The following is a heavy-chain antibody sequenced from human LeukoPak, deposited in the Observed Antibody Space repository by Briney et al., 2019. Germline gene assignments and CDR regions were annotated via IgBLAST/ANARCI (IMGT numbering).Heavy chain of an antibody. V-gene: IGHV3-49*04. Sequence: GRSLRLSCTASGFAFGDYAMSWVRQAPGKGLEWVGFIRSKAYGGTTEYAASVKGRFTISRDDSKSIAYLQMNSLKTEDTAVYYCTVRYFDWLSLYYYSMDVWGKGTTVTVSS. J-gene: IGHJ6*04. CDR3: TVRYFDWLSLYYYSMDV. D-gene: IGHD3-9*01. CDR2: IRSKAYGGTT. CDR1: GFAFGDYA.